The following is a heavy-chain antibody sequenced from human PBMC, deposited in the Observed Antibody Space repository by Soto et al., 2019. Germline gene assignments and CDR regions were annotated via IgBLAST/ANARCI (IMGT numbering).Heavy chain of an antibody. V-gene: IGHV4-31*03. J-gene: IGHJ4*02. CDR1: GASISSGTYY. CDR3: ARDRHGDEIDY. CDR2: IYYSGST. D-gene: IGHD4-17*01. Sequence: PSETLSLTCTVSGASISSGTYYWTWIRQHPGKGLKWIGYIYYSGSTYYNPSLKSRLTMSVDTSKNQFSLKLSSVIAADTAVYFCARDRHGDEIDYWGQGTLVTVSS.